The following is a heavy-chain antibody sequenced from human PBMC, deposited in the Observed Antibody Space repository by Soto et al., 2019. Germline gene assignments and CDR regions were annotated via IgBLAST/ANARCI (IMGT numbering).Heavy chain of an antibody. D-gene: IGHD3-9*01. J-gene: IGHJ4*02. V-gene: IGHV3-49*03. Sequence: GGSLRLSCTACGFTFGDYAMSWFRQAPGKGLEWVGFIRSKAYGGTTEYAASVKGRFTISRDDSKSIAYLQMNSLKTEDTAVYYCTRGPYYDILTGYYKYWGQGTLVTSPQ. CDR1: GFTFGDYA. CDR3: TRGPYYDILTGYYKY. CDR2: IRSKAYGGTT.